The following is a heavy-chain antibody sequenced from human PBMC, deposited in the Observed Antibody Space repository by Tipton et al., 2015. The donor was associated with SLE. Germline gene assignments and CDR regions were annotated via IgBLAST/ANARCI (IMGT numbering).Heavy chain of an antibody. D-gene: IGHD4-17*01. CDR2: ISGSGGST. CDR1: GFTFSSYA. CDR3: AKDRLAVTTSFDY. Sequence: SLRLSCAASGFTFSSYAMSWVRQAPGKGLEWVSAISGSGGSTYYADSVKGRFTISRDNSKNTLYLQMNSLRAEDTAVYYCAKDRLAVTTSFDYWGQGTLVTVSS. J-gene: IGHJ4*02. V-gene: IGHV3-23*01.